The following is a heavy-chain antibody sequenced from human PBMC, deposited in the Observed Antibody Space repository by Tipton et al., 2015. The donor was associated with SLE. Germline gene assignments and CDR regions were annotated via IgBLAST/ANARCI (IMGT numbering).Heavy chain of an antibody. J-gene: IGHJ4*02. V-gene: IGHV4-39*07. CDR1: GFSISSSSYT. CDR3: ARGGYGGNPLDY. Sequence: GLVKPSETLSLTCTVSGFSISSSSYTWGWIRQPPGKGLEWIGTIHYSGITYYNPSLKSRVTISVDTSKNQFSLSLSSVTAADTAVYYCARGGYGGNPLDYWGQGTLVTVSS. CDR2: IHYSGIT. D-gene: IGHD4-23*01.